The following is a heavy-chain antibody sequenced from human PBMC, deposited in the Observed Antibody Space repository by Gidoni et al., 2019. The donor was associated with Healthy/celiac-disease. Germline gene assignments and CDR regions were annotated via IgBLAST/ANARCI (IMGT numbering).Heavy chain of an antibody. CDR3: ARVRYFDWRFDY. CDR2: IDWDDDK. J-gene: IGHJ4*02. V-gene: IGHV2-70*01. CDR1: GFSRSTSGMC. D-gene: IGHD3-9*01. Sequence: QVTLRESGPALVKPTQTLTLTCTFAGFSRSTSGMCVSWIRQPPGKALEWLALIDWDDDKYYSTSLKTRLTISKDTSKNQVVLTMTNMDPVDTATYYCARVRYFDWRFDYWGQGTLVTVSS.